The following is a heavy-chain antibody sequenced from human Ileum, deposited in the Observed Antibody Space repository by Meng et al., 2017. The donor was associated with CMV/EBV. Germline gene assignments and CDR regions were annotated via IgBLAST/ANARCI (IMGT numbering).Heavy chain of an antibody. V-gene: IGHV1-18*01. CDR1: GYTFTING. CDR3: ARWGPVIPLADY. Sequence: QVQLGKLGAGAKKPEASGKVHCKASGYTFTINGCGWVRQAPGQGLGWMGWISAYNGNTKYAQKLQGRLTMTTDTSTNAAYMELRSLTSDDTAVYYCARWGPVIPLADYWGQGTLVTVSS. J-gene: IGHJ4*02. D-gene: IGHD3-16*01. CDR2: ISAYNGNT.